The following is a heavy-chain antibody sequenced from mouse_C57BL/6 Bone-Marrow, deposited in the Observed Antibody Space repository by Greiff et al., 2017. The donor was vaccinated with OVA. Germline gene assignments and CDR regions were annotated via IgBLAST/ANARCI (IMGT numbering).Heavy chain of an antibody. CDR1: GYTFTSYW. V-gene: IGHV1-69*01. Sequence: VKLQQPGAELVMPGASVKLSCKASGYTFTSYWMHWVKQRPGQGLEWIGEIDPSDSYTNYNQKFKGKSTLTVDKSSSTAYMQLSSLTSEDSAVYYCARALRGYPDYWGQGTTLTVSS. CDR2: IDPSDSYT. CDR3: ARALRGYPDY. J-gene: IGHJ2*01. D-gene: IGHD2-14*01.